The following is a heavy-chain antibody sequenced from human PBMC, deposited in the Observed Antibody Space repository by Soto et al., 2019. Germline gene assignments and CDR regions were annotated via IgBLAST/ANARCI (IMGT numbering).Heavy chain of an antibody. V-gene: IGHV5-51*01. D-gene: IGHD5-18*01. Sequence: GESLKISCQVSGYSFTTYWIAWVRQMPGKGLEWMGIIYPGDSDTRYSPSFQGQVTISADKSISTAYLQWSSLKASDTAMYYCARSVDTAHMDVWGQGTTVTVSS. CDR3: ARSVDTAHMDV. J-gene: IGHJ6*02. CDR1: GYSFTTYW. CDR2: IYPGDSDT.